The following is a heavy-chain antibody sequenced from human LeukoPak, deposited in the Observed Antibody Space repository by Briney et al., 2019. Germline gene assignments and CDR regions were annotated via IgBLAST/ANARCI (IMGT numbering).Heavy chain of an antibody. Sequence: SETLSLTCAVSGGSISGSNWWSWVRPSPGKGLEWIGEIYHSGSTNYNPSLKSRITISVDKSKNLFSLKLSSVTAADAAVYYCARAVGGYDTWDYWGQGTLVTVSS. J-gene: IGHJ4*02. V-gene: IGHV4-4*02. CDR2: IYHSGST. CDR3: ARAVGGYDTWDY. CDR1: GGSISGSNW. D-gene: IGHD5-12*01.